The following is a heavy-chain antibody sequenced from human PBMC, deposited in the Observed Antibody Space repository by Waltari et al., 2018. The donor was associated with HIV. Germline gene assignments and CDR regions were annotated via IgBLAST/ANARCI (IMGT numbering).Heavy chain of an antibody. CDR1: GGSISSGSYY. Sequence: QVQLQESGPGLVKPSQTLSLTCTVSGGSISSGSYYWSWIRQPAGKGLEWIGRIYTSGSTNYNPSLKSRVTISVDTSKNQFSLKLSSVTAADTAVYYCASEQWLAPGPLYRGQGTLVTVSS. CDR3: ASEQWLAPGPLY. J-gene: IGHJ4*02. CDR2: IYTSGST. D-gene: IGHD6-19*01. V-gene: IGHV4-61*02.